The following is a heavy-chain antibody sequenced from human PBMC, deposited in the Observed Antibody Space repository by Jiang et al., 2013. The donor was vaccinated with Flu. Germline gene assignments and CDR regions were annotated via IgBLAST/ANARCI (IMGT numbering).Heavy chain of an antibody. CDR2: IYSSGIT. Sequence: KPSETLSLTCTVSGDSISISSAFWSWVRQPAGEGLEWIGRIYSSGITNYNPSLKSRVTMSVDTSRNQFSLKLTSVTAADTAVYYCARWSSGSLGHWGQGSLVTVSS. J-gene: IGHJ4*02. CDR3: ARWSSGSLGH. D-gene: IGHD3-22*01. CDR1: GDSISISSAF. V-gene: IGHV4-61*02.